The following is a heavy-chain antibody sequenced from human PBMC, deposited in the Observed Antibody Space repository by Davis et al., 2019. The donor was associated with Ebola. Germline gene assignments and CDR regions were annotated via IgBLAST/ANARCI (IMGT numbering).Heavy chain of an antibody. CDR2: IYYSGST. J-gene: IGHJ4*02. D-gene: IGHD4-23*01. Sequence: PGGSLRLSCTVSGGSISSHYWSWIRQPPGKGLEWIGYIYYSGSTNYNPSLKSRVTISVDTSKNQFSLKLSSVTAADTAVYYCAREDSTVVTPDYWGQGTLVTVSS. CDR3: AREDSTVVTPDY. CDR1: GGSISSHY. V-gene: IGHV4-59*11.